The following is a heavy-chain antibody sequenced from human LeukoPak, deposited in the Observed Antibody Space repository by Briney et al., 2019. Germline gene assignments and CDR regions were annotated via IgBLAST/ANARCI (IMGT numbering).Heavy chain of an antibody. V-gene: IGHV3-23*01. J-gene: IGHJ4*02. Sequence: GGSLRLSCAASGFTFNNYAMTWVRQAPGQGLEWVSAISGSGGTTYYADSVRGRFTISRDNSKNTLYLQMNSLRAEDTAVYYCAKGLINDWSALENWGQGTLVTASS. D-gene: IGHD3-9*01. CDR1: GFTFNNYA. CDR3: AKGLINDWSALEN. CDR2: ISGSGGTT.